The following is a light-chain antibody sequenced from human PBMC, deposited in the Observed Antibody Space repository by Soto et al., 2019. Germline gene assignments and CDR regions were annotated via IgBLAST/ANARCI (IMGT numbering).Light chain of an antibody. CDR2: GTS. CDR1: QSVSGN. Sequence: EIVMTQSPATLSVSPGESATLSCRASQSVSGNLAWYQQKPGQAPRLLIYGTSTRATGIPARFSGSGSGTEFTLIISSLQSEDFAVYYCHQYNDWPLTFGGGTEVEIK. J-gene: IGKJ4*01. V-gene: IGKV3-15*01. CDR3: HQYNDWPLT.